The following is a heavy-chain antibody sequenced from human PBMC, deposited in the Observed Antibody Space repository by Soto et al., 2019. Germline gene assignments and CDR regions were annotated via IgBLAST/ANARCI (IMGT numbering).Heavy chain of an antibody. CDR3: AHQSRGNRFPSAY. J-gene: IGHJ4*02. CDR1: GFSLSTTGVA. Sequence: SGPTLLNPTQTLTLICSFSGFSLSTTGVAVGWIRQPPGKALEWLSPIYWDDDTRYSPSLNSRLTVTKDTSKNQLVLTMTNMDPVDTATYFCAHQSRGNRFPSAYWGQGIQVTVSS. CDR2: IYWDDDT. V-gene: IGHV2-5*02. D-gene: IGHD1-1*01.